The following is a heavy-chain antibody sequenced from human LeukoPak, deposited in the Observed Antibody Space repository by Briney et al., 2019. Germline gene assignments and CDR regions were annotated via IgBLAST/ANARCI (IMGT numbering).Heavy chain of an antibody. CDR1: GGAISSYY. V-gene: IGHV4-59*08. J-gene: IGHJ4*02. CDR2: IYYSGST. D-gene: IGHD3-22*01. Sequence: SETLSLTCTVSGGAISSYYWSWIRQPPGKGLEWIGYIYYSGSTNYNPSLKSRVFMSIDTSKNQFSLKLSSVTAADTAVYFCARLGYYYDSSGYYLYYFDYWGQGTLVTVSS. CDR3: ARLGYYYDSSGYYLYYFDY.